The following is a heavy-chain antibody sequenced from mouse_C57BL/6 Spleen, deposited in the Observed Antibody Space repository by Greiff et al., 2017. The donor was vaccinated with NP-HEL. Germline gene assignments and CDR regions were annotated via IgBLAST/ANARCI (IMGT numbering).Heavy chain of an antibody. CDR2: IYPGSGNT. D-gene: IGHD1-1*01. V-gene: IGHV1-76*01. CDR1: GYTFTDYY. Sequence: VQLVESGAELVRPGASVKLSCKASGYTFTDYYINWVKQRPGQGLEWIARIYPGSGNTYYNEKFKGKATLTAEKSSSTAYMQLSSLTSEDSAVYFCARCPYGSSFFDYWGQGTTLTVSS. J-gene: IGHJ2*01. CDR3: ARCPYGSSFFDY.